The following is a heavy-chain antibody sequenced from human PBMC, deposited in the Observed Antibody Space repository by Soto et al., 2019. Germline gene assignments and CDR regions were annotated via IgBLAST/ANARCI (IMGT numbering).Heavy chain of an antibody. CDR1: GYSFTGYY. J-gene: IGHJ4*02. CDR2: INPDSGAT. Sequence: HEHLVQSGAEVKRPGASLKVSCKAPGYSFTGYYIHWVRQAPGQGLECMGWINPDSGATDYAQNFQGRVTLTSDTSISTASMDLTSLTSDDTAVYYCARGDYGTGGYPFPYFDYWGQGTLVIVSS. D-gene: IGHD2-8*02. CDR3: ARGDYGTGGYPFPYFDY. V-gene: IGHV1-2*02.